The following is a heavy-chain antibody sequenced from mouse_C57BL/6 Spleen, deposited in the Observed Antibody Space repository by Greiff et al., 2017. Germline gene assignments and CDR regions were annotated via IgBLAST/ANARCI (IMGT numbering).Heavy chain of an antibody. D-gene: IGHD1-1*01. V-gene: IGHV5-4*01. J-gene: IGHJ4*01. Sequence: EVKVEESGGGLVKPGGSLKLSCAASGFTFSSYAMSWVRQTPEKRLEWVATISDGGSYTYYPDNVKGRFTISRDNAKNNLYLQMSHLKSEDTAMYYCARERHYYGSSYYAMDYWGQGTSVTVSS. CDR2: ISDGGSYT. CDR1: GFTFSSYA. CDR3: ARERHYYGSSYYAMDY.